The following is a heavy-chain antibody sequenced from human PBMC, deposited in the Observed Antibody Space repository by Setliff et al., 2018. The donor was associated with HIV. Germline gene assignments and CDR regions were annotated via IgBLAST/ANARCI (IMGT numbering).Heavy chain of an antibody. V-gene: IGHV4-39*01. J-gene: IGHJ4*02. CDR3: ARSIVPVASGYYYFEY. CDR1: GGSINSTSYY. Sequence: PSETLSLTCTVSGGSINSTSYYWGWIRQPPGNGLEWIGSIYHTGSTYYKPSLKSRVTISVDTSKNQFSLRLSSVAAGDTAVYYCARSIVPVASGYYYFEYRGQGTLVTVSS. CDR2: IYHTGST. D-gene: IGHD3-3*01.